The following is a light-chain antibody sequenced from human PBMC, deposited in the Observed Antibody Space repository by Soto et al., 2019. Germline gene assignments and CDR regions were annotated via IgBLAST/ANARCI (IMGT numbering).Light chain of an antibody. V-gene: IGKV1-5*01. CDR3: LQYHTFPHS. CDR2: DAT. J-gene: IGKJ2*03. CDR1: QIIARW. Sequence: DIQMTQSPYTLSASIGDSVTLTCRASQIIARWLAWYQQKPGKSPNLVIYDATKLQSGLPSRFSANEYGSEFNLANSGLQAEDFANYYCLQYHTFPHSYGQGTRL.